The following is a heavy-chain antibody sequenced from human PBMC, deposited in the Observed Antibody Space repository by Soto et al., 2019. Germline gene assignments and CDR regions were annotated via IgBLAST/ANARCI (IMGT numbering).Heavy chain of an antibody. J-gene: IGHJ5*02. D-gene: IGHD3-10*01. CDR3: ANFYGSGSYPWFDP. CDR1: GFTFSSYE. Sequence: EVQLVESGGGLVQPGGSLRLSCAASGFTFSSYEMNWVRQAPGKGLEWVSYISSSGSTIYYADSVKGRFTISRDNAKNSLYLQMNSLRAEDTAVYYCANFYGSGSYPWFDPWGQGTLVTVSS. V-gene: IGHV3-48*03. CDR2: ISSSGSTI.